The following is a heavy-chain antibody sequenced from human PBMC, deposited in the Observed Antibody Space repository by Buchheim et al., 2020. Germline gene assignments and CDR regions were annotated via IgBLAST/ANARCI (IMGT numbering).Heavy chain of an antibody. CDR1: GFAFSSYA. CDR2: TPYDGSNG. J-gene: IGHJ4*02. V-gene: IGHV3-30*14. Sequence: QVQLVESGGGVVQPGRSLRLSCAASGFAFSSYAMHWVRQAPGQGLEWVAVTPYDGSNGYYADSLKCRFTISRDNSKNTLYPQMNSLRTEDTAVYYCATEGEYHYGKRTRFDCWGQGAL. CDR3: ATEGEYHYGKRTRFDC. D-gene: IGHD2/OR15-2a*01.